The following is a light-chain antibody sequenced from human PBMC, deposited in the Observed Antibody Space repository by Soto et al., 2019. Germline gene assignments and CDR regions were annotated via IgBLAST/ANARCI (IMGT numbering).Light chain of an antibody. V-gene: IGKV1-39*01. CDR2: AAS. CDR3: QQSYSTPVK. Sequence: GDRVTITCRASQSISSYLNWYQQKPGKAPKLLIYAASSLQSGVPSRFSGSGSGTDFTLTISSLQPEDFATYYCQQSYSTPVKLGHGTKVDIK. J-gene: IGKJ1*01. CDR1: QSISSY.